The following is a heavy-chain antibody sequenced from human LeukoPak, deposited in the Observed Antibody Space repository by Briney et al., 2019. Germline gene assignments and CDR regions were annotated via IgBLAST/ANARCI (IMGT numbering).Heavy chain of an antibody. CDR3: ASKILGGSYLFDY. CDR2: IYFSGST. CDR1: GGSISSSSYY. D-gene: IGHD1-26*01. Sequence: SETLSLTCTVSGGSISSSSYYWGWIRQPPGKGLEWIGSIYFSGSTYYNPSLKSRVTISVDTSKNQFSLKLSSVTAADTAVYYCASKILGGSYLFDYWGQGTLVTVSS. J-gene: IGHJ4*02. V-gene: IGHV4-39*01.